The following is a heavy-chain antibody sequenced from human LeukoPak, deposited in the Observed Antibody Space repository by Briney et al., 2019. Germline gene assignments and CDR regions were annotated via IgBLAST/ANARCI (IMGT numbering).Heavy chain of an antibody. CDR3: ARGSWEYYFDY. J-gene: IGHJ4*02. V-gene: IGHV7-4-1*02. CDR2: INTNTGNP. D-gene: IGHD1-26*01. Sequence: ASVKVSCKASGYTFTGYYMHWVRQAPGQGLEWMGWINTNTGNPTYAQGFTGRFVFSLDTSVRTAYLQISSLKAEDTAVYYCARGSWEYYFDYWGQGTLVTVSS. CDR1: GYTFTGYY.